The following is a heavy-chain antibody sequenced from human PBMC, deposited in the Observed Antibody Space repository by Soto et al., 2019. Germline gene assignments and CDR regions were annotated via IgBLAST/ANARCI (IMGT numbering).Heavy chain of an antibody. CDR1: GFPFSAYA. J-gene: IGHJ1*01. D-gene: IGHD2-15*01. CDR2: IRGAGGTT. CDR3: ARGVDGSGGSCPWAYFSH. V-gene: IGHV3-23*01. Sequence: EVQLLESGGGLEQPGGSLRLSCAASGFPFSAYAMSWVRQAPGKGLEWVSTIRGAGGTTYYADSVKGRFTISRDNSKNTLYLQRRNLGPEDTATCYCARGVDGSGGSCPWAYFSHWGQGTLVTVSS.